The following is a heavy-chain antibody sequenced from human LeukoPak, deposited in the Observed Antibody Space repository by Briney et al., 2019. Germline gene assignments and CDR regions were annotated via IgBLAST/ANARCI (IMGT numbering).Heavy chain of an antibody. CDR3: ARHGRGSRSPNAFDI. J-gene: IGHJ3*02. V-gene: IGHV5-51*01. D-gene: IGHD3-10*01. CDR2: IYSVDSDI. CDR1: GYSFTDYW. Sequence: GESLKISCKGSGYSFTDYWIGWVRQMPGEGLEWMGIIYSVDSDIRYSPSFQGQVTISADKSIITAYPQWSSLKASDTAMYYCARHGRGSRSPNAFDIWGQGTMVTVSS.